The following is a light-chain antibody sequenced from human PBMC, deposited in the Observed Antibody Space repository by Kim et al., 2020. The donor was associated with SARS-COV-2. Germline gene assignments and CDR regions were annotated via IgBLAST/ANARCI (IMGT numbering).Light chain of an antibody. CDR2: ETS. V-gene: IGKV1-33*01. J-gene: IGKJ4*01. CDR1: QGISNY. Sequence: DIQMTQSPSSLSASVGDRVTITCQASQGISNYLNWYQQKPGKAPKLLISETSKLETGVPSRFSGSGSGTDFTFTITNLQPEDIATYYCQQSNNLPLTFGGRTKLEI. CDR3: QQSNNLPLT.